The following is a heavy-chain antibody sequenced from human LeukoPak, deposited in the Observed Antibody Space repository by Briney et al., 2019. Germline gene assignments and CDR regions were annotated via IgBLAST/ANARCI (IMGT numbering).Heavy chain of an antibody. CDR2: ISSSGHTI. D-gene: IGHD1-14*01. CDR3: ARHQRRNYFDY. J-gene: IGHJ4*02. V-gene: IGHV3-11*01. CDR1: GFTFSDYY. Sequence: GGSLRLSCVASGFTFSDYYMGWLRQAPGKGLEWVSSISSSGHTIYSADSLKGRFTISRDNAENSLYLQMNSLRAEDTAVYYCARHQRRNYFDYWGQGTLVTVSS.